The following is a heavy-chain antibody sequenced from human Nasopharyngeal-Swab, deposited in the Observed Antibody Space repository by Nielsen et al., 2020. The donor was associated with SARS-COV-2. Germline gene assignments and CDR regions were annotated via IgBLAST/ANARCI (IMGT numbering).Heavy chain of an antibody. Sequence: GGSLRLSCAASGFTFSSYWMHWVRQAPGKGLEWVAVISYDGSNKYYADSVKGRFTISRDNSKNTLYLQMNSLRAEDTAVYYCALLGVVPAATLDYWGQGTLVTVSS. CDR3: ALLGVVPAATLDY. J-gene: IGHJ4*02. D-gene: IGHD2-2*01. V-gene: IGHV3-30*03. CDR1: GFTFSSYW. CDR2: ISYDGSNK.